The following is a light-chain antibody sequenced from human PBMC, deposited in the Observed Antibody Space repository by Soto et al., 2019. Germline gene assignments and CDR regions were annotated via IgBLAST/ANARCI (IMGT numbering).Light chain of an antibody. CDR1: QSVSNNY. J-gene: IGKJ1*01. CDR2: GAS. Sequence: EIVLTQSPGTLSLSPGERATLSCRAIQSVSNNYLAWYQQKPGQAPRLLIYGASNRATGIPDRFSGSGSGTDFTLTISSLEPEDFAVYYCQQRSNWPPITFGQGTKVDIK. CDR3: QQRSNWPPIT. V-gene: IGKV3D-20*02.